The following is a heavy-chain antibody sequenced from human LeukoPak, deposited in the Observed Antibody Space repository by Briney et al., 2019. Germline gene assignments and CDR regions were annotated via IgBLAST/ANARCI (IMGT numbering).Heavy chain of an antibody. V-gene: IGHV4-34*01. D-gene: IGHD3-10*01. CDR3: ARLLVRGHAFDI. CDR2: INHSGST. CDR1: GGSFSGYY. J-gene: IGHJ3*02. Sequence: SETLSLTCAVYGGSFSGYYWSWIRQPPGKGLEWIGEINHSGSTYYNPSLKSRVTISVDTSKNQFSLKLSSVTAADTAVYYCARLLVRGHAFDIWGQGTMVTVSS.